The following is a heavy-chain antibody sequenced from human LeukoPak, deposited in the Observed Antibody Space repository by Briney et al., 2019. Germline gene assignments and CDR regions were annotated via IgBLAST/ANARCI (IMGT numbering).Heavy chain of an antibody. CDR3: AKSLRGVITFFDY. CDR1: GFTFDDYA. CDR2: ISGSGGST. Sequence: PGGSLRLSCAASGFTFDDYAMHWVRQAPGKGLEWVSAISGSGGSTYYADSVKGRFTISRDNSKNTLYLQMNSLRAEDTAVYYCAKSLRGVITFFDYWGQGTLVTVSS. J-gene: IGHJ4*02. D-gene: IGHD3-10*01. V-gene: IGHV3-23*01.